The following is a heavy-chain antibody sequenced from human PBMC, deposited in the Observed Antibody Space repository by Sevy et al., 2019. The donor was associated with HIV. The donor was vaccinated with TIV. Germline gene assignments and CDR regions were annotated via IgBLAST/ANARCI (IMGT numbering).Heavy chain of an antibody. D-gene: IGHD3-22*01. CDR1: GYSFTSHW. CDR2: IYPDVSDT. Sequence: GESLKISCKGSGYSFTSHWIGWVRHMPGKGLEWMGIIYPDVSDTRYSPSFKGQVTFSADKSISTAYLQWSSLKASDNAMYYCATSRSGYFDSSGYYIYWGQGTLVTVSS. V-gene: IGHV5-51*01. CDR3: ATSRSGYFDSSGYYIY. J-gene: IGHJ4*02.